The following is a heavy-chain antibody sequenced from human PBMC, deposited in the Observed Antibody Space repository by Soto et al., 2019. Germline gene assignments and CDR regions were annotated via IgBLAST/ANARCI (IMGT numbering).Heavy chain of an antibody. Sequence: GESLKISCKGSGYSFTTYWIGRVRQMPGKGLELMGIIYPGDSDRRYSPSFQGQVTISADKSISTAYLQWNSLKASDTAMYYCARASGYVDHWGQGTQVTVSS. CDR2: IYPGDSDR. V-gene: IGHV5-51*01. J-gene: IGHJ4*01. CDR3: ARASGYVDH. D-gene: IGHD3-22*01. CDR1: GYSFTTYW.